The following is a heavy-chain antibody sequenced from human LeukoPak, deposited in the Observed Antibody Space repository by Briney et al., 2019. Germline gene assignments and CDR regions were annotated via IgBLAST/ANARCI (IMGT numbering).Heavy chain of an antibody. CDR3: ARDSGRGVAGNLDY. J-gene: IGHJ4*02. Sequence: AASVKVSCKASGGTFSRYAISWVRQAPGQGLEWMGGIIPIFGTANYAQKFQGRVTITADESTSTAYMELSSLRSEDTAVYYCARDSGRGVAGNLDYWGQGTLVTVSS. V-gene: IGHV1-69*13. CDR1: GGTFSRYA. CDR2: IIPIFGTA. D-gene: IGHD6-19*01.